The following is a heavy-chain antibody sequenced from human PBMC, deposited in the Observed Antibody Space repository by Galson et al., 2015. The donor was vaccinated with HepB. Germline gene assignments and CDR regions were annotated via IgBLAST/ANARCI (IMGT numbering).Heavy chain of an antibody. J-gene: IGHJ6*02. D-gene: IGHD3-10*01. Sequence: QSGAEVKKPGESLRISCKGSGYSFTSYWISWVRQMPGKGLEWMGRIDPSDSYTNYSPSFQGHVTISADKSISTAYLQWSSLKASDTAMYYCARRFGELDYYYGMDVWGQGTTVTVSS. CDR3: ARRFGELDYYYGMDV. CDR2: IDPSDSYT. CDR1: GYSFTSYW. V-gene: IGHV5-10-1*01.